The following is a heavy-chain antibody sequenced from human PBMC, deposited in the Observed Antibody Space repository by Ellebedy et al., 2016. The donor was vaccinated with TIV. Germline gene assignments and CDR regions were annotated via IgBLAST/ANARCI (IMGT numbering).Heavy chain of an antibody. J-gene: IGHJ4*02. Sequence: SETLSLXXTVSGGSISSYYWSWIRQPPGKGLEWIGYIYYSGSTNYNPSLKSRVTISVDTSKNQFSLKLSSVTAADTAVYYCARAAYTRTYDILTGYYLFDYWGQGTLVTVSS. D-gene: IGHD3-9*01. CDR1: GGSISSYY. CDR2: IYYSGST. CDR3: ARAAYTRTYDILTGYYLFDY. V-gene: IGHV4-59*12.